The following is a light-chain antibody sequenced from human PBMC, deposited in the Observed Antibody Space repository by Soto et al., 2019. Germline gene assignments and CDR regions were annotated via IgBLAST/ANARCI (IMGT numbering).Light chain of an antibody. V-gene: IGKV3-20*01. CDR3: QQYESSRP. Sequence: EIVVTQSPGTLSLSPGERATLSCRASQSVSSRFVAWYQQKPGQAPKVLIYGASTRATGSPDRFSGSGSGTDFTLTISRLEPEDFAVYYCQQYESSRPFGQGTKGE. CDR1: QSVSSRF. J-gene: IGKJ1*01. CDR2: GAS.